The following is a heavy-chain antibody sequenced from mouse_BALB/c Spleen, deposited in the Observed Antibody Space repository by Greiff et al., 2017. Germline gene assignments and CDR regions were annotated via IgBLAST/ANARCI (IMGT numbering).Heavy chain of an antibody. V-gene: IGHV3-2*02. CDR3: ARGWLLRRYYAMDY. D-gene: IGHD2-3*01. Sequence: VQLQQSGPGLVKPSQSLSLTCTVTGYSITSDYAWNWIRQFPGNKLEWMGYISYSGSTSYNPSLKSRISITRDTSKNQFFLQLNSVTTEDTATYYCARGWLLRRYYAMDYWGQGTSVTVSS. J-gene: IGHJ4*01. CDR1: GYSITSDYA. CDR2: ISYSGST.